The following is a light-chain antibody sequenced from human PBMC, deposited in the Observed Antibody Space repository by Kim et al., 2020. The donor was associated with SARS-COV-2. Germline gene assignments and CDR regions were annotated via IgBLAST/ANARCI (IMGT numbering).Light chain of an antibody. Sequence: EIVLTQSPGTLSLSPGERATLSCRANQSVSSSYLAWYQQKPGQAPRLLIYGASSRATGIPDRFSGSGSGTDFTLTISRLEPEDFAVYYCQQYGSSPVTFGQGTKVDIK. J-gene: IGKJ1*01. CDR2: GAS. CDR3: QQYGSSPVT. V-gene: IGKV3-20*01. CDR1: QSVSSSY.